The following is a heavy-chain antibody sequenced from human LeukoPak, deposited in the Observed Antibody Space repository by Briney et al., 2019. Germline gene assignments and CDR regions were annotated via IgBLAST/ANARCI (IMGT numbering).Heavy chain of an antibody. CDR3: ARDSGSSGWYDY. CDR1: GVSISSGGYY. D-gene: IGHD6-19*01. CDR2: IYYSGST. V-gene: IGHV4-31*03. Sequence: PSQTLSLTCTVSGVSISSGGYYWSWIRQHPGKGLEWIGYIYYSGSTYYNPSLKSRVTTSVDTSKNQFSLKLSSVTAADTAVYYCARDSGSSGWYDYWGQGTLVTVSS. J-gene: IGHJ4*02.